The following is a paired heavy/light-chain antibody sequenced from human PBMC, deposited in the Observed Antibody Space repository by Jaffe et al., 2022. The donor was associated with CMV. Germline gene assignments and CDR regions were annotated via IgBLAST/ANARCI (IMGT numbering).Heavy chain of an antibody. V-gene: IGHV1-18*01. CDR2: ISAYNGNT. Sequence: QVQLVQSGAEVKKPGASVKVSCKASGYTFTSYGISWVRQAPGQGLEWMGWISAYNGNTNYAQKLQGRVTMTTDTSTSTAYMELRSLRSDDTAVYYCARGCSSTSCPGIRPRRLGYGMDVWGQGTTVTVSS. CDR3: ARGCSSTSCPGIRPRRLGYGMDV. J-gene: IGHJ6*02. CDR1: GYTFTSYG. D-gene: IGHD2-2*01.
Light chain of an antibody. CDR3: QQSYSTGT. CDR2: AAS. Sequence: DIQMTQSPSSLSASVGDRVTITCRASQSISSYLNWYQQKPGKAPKLLIYAASSLQSGVPSRFSGSGSGTDFTLTISSLQPEDFATYYCQQSYSTGTFGQGTKVEIK. CDR1: QSISSY. J-gene: IGKJ1*01. V-gene: IGKV1-39*01.